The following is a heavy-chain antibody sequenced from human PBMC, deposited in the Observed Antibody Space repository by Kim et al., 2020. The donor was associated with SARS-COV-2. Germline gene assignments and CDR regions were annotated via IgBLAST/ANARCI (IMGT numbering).Heavy chain of an antibody. D-gene: IGHD3-22*01. V-gene: IGHV3-9*01. J-gene: IGHJ2*01. CDR1: GFTFDDYA. CDR3: AKTGDSSGYLRYWYFDL. CDR2: ISWNSGSI. Sequence: GGSLRLSCAASGFTFDDYAMHWVRQAPGKGLEWVSGISWNSGSIGYADSVKGRFTISRDNAKNSLYLQMNSLRAEDTALYYCAKTGDSSGYLRYWYFDLWGRGTLVTVSS.